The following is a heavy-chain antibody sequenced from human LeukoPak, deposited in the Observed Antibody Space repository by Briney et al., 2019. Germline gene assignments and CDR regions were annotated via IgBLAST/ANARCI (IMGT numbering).Heavy chain of an antibody. CDR1: GGTFSSYA. Sequence: ASVKVSCKASGGTFSSYAISWVRQAPGQGLEWMGRIIPILGIANYAQKFQGRVTITADESTSTAYMELSSLRSEDTAVYYCARVVEDTSCLGCIAARDYYYYYMDVWGKGTTVTVSS. V-gene: IGHV1-69*04. D-gene: IGHD6-6*01. J-gene: IGHJ6*03. CDR3: ARVVEDTSCLGCIAARDYYYYYMDV. CDR2: IIPILGIA.